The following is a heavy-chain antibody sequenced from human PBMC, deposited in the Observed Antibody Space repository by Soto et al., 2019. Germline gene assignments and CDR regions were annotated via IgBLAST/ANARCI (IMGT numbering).Heavy chain of an antibody. Sequence: SDTLSLTCTFPGGAIGGYYWSWVGQPPGKGLEWIGYMYNTGSTVYNPSFKSRVTISVDTSKNQCSLKLNSVTAADTAVYYCARDLWGYCGTDCYPLDVWGQGTTVS. CDR2: MYNTGST. D-gene: IGHD2-21*02. CDR3: ARDLWGYCGTDCYPLDV. J-gene: IGHJ6*02. CDR1: GGAIGGYY. V-gene: IGHV4-59*13.